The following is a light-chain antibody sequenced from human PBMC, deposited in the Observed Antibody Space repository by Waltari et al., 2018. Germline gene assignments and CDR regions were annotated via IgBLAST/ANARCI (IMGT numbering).Light chain of an antibody. J-gene: IGLJ2*01. CDR3: QVWDASGDHPV. CDR2: DDT. CDR1: HNRDKT. Sequence: YELTQPPSVSVAPGKTAKITCSGRHNRDKTVHGYPQKSGQAPVLVIYDDTVRPSGIPERISGSDTATLTIAGVEAGDEAVYCCQVWDASGDHPVFGGGTRLTVL. V-gene: IGLV3-21*03.